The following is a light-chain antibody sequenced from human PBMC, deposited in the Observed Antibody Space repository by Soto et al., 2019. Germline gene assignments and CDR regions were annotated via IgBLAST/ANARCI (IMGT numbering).Light chain of an antibody. V-gene: IGKV3-15*01. J-gene: IGKJ5*01. Sequence: ESVLTQSPGTLSLSPGERAIISCRASQSISSSYLAWYQQKPGQAPRLLIFGASSRATGIPVRFSGSGFGTEFTLTISSLQSEDFAVYYCQQYKNWPLFGQGTRLEIK. CDR1: QSISSSY. CDR2: GAS. CDR3: QQYKNWPL.